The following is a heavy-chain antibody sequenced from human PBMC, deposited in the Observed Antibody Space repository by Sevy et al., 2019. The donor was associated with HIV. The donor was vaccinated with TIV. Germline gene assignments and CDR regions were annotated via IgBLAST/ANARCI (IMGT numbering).Heavy chain of an antibody. CDR1: GFTFYNYG. CDR3: AKDGGYSIKWYPLY. CDR2: ISYDGKNE. V-gene: IGHV3-30*18. J-gene: IGHJ4*01. Sequence: GGSLRLSCAGSGFTFYNYGIHWVRQAPGKGLEWVTMISYDGKNENYADSVKGRFTISRDNSKNTVYLQMNSLRPDDTAIYYCAKDGGYSIKWYPLYWGHGTLVTVSS. D-gene: IGHD6-13*01.